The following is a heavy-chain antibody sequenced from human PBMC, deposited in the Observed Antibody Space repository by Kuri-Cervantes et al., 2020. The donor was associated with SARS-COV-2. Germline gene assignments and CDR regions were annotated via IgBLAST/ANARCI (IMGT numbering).Heavy chain of an antibody. CDR2: VRGKANNYAT. D-gene: IGHD3-10*01. CDR1: GFLFSASA. CDR3: ASGFGEGAS. V-gene: IGHV3-73*01. Sequence: GESLKISCEVSGFLFSASAIHWVRQGSGKGLEWVGRVRGKANNYATAYAASVKGRFTISRDNSKNTLYLQMNSLRAEDTAVYYCASGFGEGASWGQGTLVTVSS. J-gene: IGHJ4*02.